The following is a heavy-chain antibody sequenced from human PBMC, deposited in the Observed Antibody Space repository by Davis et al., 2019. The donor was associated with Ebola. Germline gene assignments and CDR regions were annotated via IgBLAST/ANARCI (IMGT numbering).Heavy chain of an antibody. D-gene: IGHD6-6*01. CDR3: ARDLKIRIAARPHWFDP. J-gene: IGHJ5*02. V-gene: IGHV3-48*02. CDR2: ISSSSSTI. CDR1: GFTFSSYS. Sequence: GGSLRLSCAASGFTFSSYSMNWVRQAPGKGLEWVSSISSSSSTIYYADSVKGRFTISRDNAKNSLYLQMNSLRDEDTAVYYCARDLKIRIAARPHWFDPWGQGTLVTVSS.